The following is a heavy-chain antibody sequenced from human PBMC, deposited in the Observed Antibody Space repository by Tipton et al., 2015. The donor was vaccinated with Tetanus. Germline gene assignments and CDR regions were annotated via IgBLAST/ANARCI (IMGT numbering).Heavy chain of an antibody. D-gene: IGHD3-22*01. CDR1: GGSISSYY. CDR3: ARYYDSSGYYRRRYTSSFDY. J-gene: IGHJ4*02. Sequence: PGLVKPSETLSLICSVSGGSISSYYWSWIRQPPGKGLEWIGYIYYSGSTNYNPSLKSRVTISVDTSKNQFSLKLSSVTAADTAVYYCARYYDSSGYYRRRYTSSFDYWGQGTLVTVSS. CDR2: IYYSGST. V-gene: IGHV4-59*01.